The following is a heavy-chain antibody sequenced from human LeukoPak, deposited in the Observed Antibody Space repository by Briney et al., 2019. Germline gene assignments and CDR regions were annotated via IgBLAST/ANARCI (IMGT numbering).Heavy chain of an antibody. J-gene: IGHJ4*02. CDR3: ARGRNIEMTTMSGGGDY. D-gene: IGHD5-24*01. CDR1: GYTFTNYG. V-gene: IGHV1-18*01. CDR2: ISPYNGNT. Sequence: ASVKVSFKASGYTFTNYGISWVRQAPGQGLEWMGWISPYNGNTNYAQKLQGRVTMTTDTSTSTAFMEVRSLRSDDTALYYCARGRNIEMTTMSGGGDYWGQGTLVTVSS.